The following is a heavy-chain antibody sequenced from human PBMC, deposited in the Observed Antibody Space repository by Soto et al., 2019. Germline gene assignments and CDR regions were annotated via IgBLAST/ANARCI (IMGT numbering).Heavy chain of an antibody. CDR1: GFMFSRYW. Sequence: PGGSPRLSCAASGFMFSRYWMSWVRQAPGKGLEWVANIKVDGSEKYYVDSVKGRFTISRDNAKNSVYLQMNSLRADDTAVYYCSRVRASSDYLLAYWGQGTLVTGSS. D-gene: IGHD3-22*01. CDR2: IKVDGSEK. V-gene: IGHV3-7*01. CDR3: SRVRASSDYLLAY. J-gene: IGHJ1*01.